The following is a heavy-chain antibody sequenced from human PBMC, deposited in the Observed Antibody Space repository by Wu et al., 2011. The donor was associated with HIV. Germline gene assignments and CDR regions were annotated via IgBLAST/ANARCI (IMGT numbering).Heavy chain of an antibody. CDR3: ARVRRGLEAGEDAFDF. J-gene: IGHJ3*01. CDR1: GGTFSSYA. CDR2: IIPIFGTA. D-gene: IGHD3/OR15-3a*01. Sequence: QVRLVQSGAEVKKPGSSVKVSCKASGGTFSSYAXSWVRQAPGQGLEWMGGIIPIFGTAKYAQKFRGRVTITTDESTNTAYMALSSLRSEDTAVYYCARVRRGLEAGEDAFDFWGQGTMVTVSS. V-gene: IGHV1-69*05.